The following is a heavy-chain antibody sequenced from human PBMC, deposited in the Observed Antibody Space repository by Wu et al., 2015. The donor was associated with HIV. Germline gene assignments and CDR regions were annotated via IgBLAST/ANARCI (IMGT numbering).Heavy chain of an antibody. D-gene: IGHD3-10*01. CDR1: GYTFTDYY. CDR3: ARDDMLVWFGDLDY. V-gene: IGHV1-2*02. J-gene: IGHJ4*02. CDR2: INSNRGGT. Sequence: QVQLLQSGAEVKKPGASVIISCKASGYTFTDYYIYWVRQAPGQGPEWMGWINSNRGGTKYAQKFQGRVTMSRDTAISTAYMELASLTSDDTAVYYCARDDMLVWFGDLDYWGQGTLVTVSS.